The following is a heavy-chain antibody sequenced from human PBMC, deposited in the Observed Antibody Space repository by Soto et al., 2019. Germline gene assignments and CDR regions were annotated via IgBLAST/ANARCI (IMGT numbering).Heavy chain of an antibody. CDR3: TRLISAAQDY. Sequence: EVVLVESGGGLVQPGGSLKLSCAASGFVFKDSSIHWVRQASGKGLEWVGRIRDRAFSYATAYAASVKGRFTISRDDSTNTAYLQMNSLKTEDTAIYYCTRLISAAQDYWGQGTLVTVSS. CDR1: GFVFKDSS. J-gene: IGHJ4*02. V-gene: IGHV3-73*01. CDR2: IRDRAFSYAT. D-gene: IGHD3-10*01.